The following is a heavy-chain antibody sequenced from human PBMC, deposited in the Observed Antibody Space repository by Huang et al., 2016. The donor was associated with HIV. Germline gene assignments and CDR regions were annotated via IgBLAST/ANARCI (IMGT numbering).Heavy chain of an antibody. D-gene: IGHD3-3*01. CDR3: ARSPADFWSGFGMDV. CDR1: GFTFRSYG. J-gene: IGHJ6*02. V-gene: IGHV3-30*03. Sequence: QVQMVESGGGVVQPGKSLTLSCGASGFTFRSYGMQWVCQDAGKGVEWVAFMSNSGSNTVDGESVKGRFTISGDNSKDTVYLLMNNLRPEDTAVYFCARSPADFWSGFGMDVWGQGTTVTVSS. CDR2: MSNSGSNT.